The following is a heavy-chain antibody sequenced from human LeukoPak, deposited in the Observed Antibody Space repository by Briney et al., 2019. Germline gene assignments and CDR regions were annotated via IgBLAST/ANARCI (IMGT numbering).Heavy chain of an antibody. J-gene: IGHJ5*02. CDR3: AGLGYCSGGSCYSWEGSWFDP. CDR2: IWYDGSNK. D-gene: IGHD2-15*01. V-gene: IGHV3-33*01. CDR1: GFTFSSYG. Sequence: GGSLRLSCAASGFTFSSYGMHWVRQAPGKGLEWVTLIWYDGSNKYYADSVKGRFTISRDNSKNTLYLQMNSLRAEDTAVYYCAGLGYCSGGSCYSWEGSWFDPWGQGTLVTVSS.